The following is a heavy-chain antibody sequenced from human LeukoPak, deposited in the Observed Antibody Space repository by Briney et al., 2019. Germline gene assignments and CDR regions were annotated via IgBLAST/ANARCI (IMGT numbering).Heavy chain of an antibody. CDR2: INPSGGTT. CDR1: GYTFTTYY. D-gene: IGHD3-10*01. V-gene: IGHV1-46*01. Sequence: ASVKVSCKASGYTFTTYYLHWVRQAPGLGLDWMGIINPSGGTTSYAQKFQGRVTLTRDTSTSTVYMELSSLKSEDTGVYYCARVRGGVRGVVWDLWGQGTLVTVSS. CDR3: ARVRGGVRGVVWDL. J-gene: IGHJ4*02.